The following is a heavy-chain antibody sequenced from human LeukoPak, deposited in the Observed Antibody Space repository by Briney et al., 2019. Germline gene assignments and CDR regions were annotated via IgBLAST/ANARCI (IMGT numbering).Heavy chain of an antibody. CDR2: INDDGGLT. J-gene: IGHJ4*02. CDR1: GFTYNYW. V-gene: IGHV3-64D*08. Sequence: GGSLRLSCAASGFTYNYWMSWVRQAPGKGLEYVSTINDDGGLTYYADSVKGRFTISRDNSKNTLYLQMNNLRPEDTAVYHCLKGGWATIGPPKDWGQGTLVTVSS. D-gene: IGHD5-24*01. CDR3: LKGGWATIGPPKD.